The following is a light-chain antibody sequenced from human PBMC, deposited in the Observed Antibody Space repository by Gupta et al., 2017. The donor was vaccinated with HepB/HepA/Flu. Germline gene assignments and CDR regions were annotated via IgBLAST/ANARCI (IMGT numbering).Light chain of an antibody. J-gene: IGLJ2*01. Sequence: SFDLTQPFSVSVSPGQTASITCSGQTLGNRYVSWYQKQPGQSPVLVVYQDDKRPSGIPGRISGSNSGNTATLTISGTQPMDEADYYCQAWDTQTQVVFGGGTKLTVL. CDR1: TLGNRY. CDR2: QDD. V-gene: IGLV3-1*01. CDR3: QAWDTQTQVV.